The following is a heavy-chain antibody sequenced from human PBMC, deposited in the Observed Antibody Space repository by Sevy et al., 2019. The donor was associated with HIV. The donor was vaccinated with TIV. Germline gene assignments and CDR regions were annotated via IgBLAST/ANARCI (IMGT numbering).Heavy chain of an antibody. J-gene: IGHJ4*02. V-gene: IGHV4-59*08. CDR1: GGSITSLY. CDR2: IYYNGNI. Sequence: QLPETLSLTCTVSGGSITSLYWNWIRQPPGKGLEWIANIYYNGNINYNPSLKSRVTLSLDTSKNQFSLRLSSVTAADTAMYYCAGENAWGRGYSWGQGTLVTVSS. CDR3: AGENAWGRGYS. D-gene: IGHD1-26*01.